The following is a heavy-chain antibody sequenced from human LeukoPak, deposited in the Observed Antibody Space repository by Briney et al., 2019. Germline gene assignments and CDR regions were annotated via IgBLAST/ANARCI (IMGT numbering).Heavy chain of an antibody. D-gene: IGHD2-15*01. Sequence: GGSLRLSCAASGFTFDDYAMHWVRQAPGKGLEWVSGISWNSGSIGYADSVKGRFTISRDNAKNSLYLHMNSLRAEDTALYYCAKASYPLGLLPYYFDYWGQGTLVTVSS. CDR3: AKASYPLGLLPYYFDY. CDR2: ISWNSGSI. V-gene: IGHV3-9*01. J-gene: IGHJ4*02. CDR1: GFTFDDYA.